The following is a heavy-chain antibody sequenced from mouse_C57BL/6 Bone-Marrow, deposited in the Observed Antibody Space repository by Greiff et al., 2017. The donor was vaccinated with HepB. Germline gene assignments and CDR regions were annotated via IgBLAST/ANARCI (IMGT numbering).Heavy chain of an antibody. V-gene: IGHV5-17*01. Sequence: EVMLVESGGGLVKPGGSLKLSCAASGFTFSDYGMHWVRQAPEKGLEWVAYISSGSSTIYYADTVKGRFTISRDNAKNTLFLQMTSLRSEDTAMYYCARRANSQRSYAMDYWGQGTSVTVSS. D-gene: IGHD6-1*02. CDR3: ARRANSQRSYAMDY. CDR1: GFTFSDYG. CDR2: ISSGSSTI. J-gene: IGHJ4*01.